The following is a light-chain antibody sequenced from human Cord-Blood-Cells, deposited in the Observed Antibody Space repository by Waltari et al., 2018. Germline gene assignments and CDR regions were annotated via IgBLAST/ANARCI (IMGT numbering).Light chain of an antibody. Sequence: ETTLTQSPAFMSATPGDKVNISCKASQDIDDDQNWYQQKPGEAAIFISQEATPFGPGISPRFSGSGYGTDFTLTINNIESQEASYHICLQHDNVPYTFGQGTKLEIK. CDR3: LQHDNVPYT. V-gene: IGKV5-2*01. CDR2: EAT. CDR1: QDIDDD. J-gene: IGKJ2*01.